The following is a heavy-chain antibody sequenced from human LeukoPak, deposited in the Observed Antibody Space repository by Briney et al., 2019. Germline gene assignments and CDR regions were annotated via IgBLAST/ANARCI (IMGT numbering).Heavy chain of an antibody. CDR3: ARDGYYDSSGYYPLDY. Sequence: GGSLRLSCAASGFTVSSNYMSWVRQAPGKGLEWVSVIYSGGSTYYADSVKGRFTISRDNSKNTLYLQMNSLRAEDTAVYYCARDGYYDSSGYYPLDYWGQGTLVTVSS. D-gene: IGHD3-22*01. CDR1: GFTVSSNY. J-gene: IGHJ4*02. CDR2: IYSGGST. V-gene: IGHV3-66*01.